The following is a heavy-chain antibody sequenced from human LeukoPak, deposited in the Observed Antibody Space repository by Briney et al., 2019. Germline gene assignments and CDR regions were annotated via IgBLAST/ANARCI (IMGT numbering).Heavy chain of an antibody. CDR3: ARDPRTRYGSGSSHLGSS. J-gene: IGHJ5*02. Sequence: RASVKVSCKASGGTFSSYAISWVRQAPGQGLEWMGRITPILGIANYAQKFQGRVTITADKSTSTAYMELSSLRSEDTAVYYCARDPRTRYGSGSSHLGSSWGQGTLVTVSS. CDR2: ITPILGIA. D-gene: IGHD3-10*01. V-gene: IGHV1-69*04. CDR1: GGTFSSYA.